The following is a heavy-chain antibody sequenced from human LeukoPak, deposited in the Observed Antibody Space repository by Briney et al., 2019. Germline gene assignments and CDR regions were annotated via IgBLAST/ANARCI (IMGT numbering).Heavy chain of an antibody. CDR2: ISGSGGDT. V-gene: IGHV3-23*01. CDR3: AKPHYSRGNWLDP. CDR1: XXTFSXXA. J-gene: IGHJ5*02. D-gene: IGHD2-15*01. Sequence: SXRLSCXXXXXTFSXXAMNWVRQAPGRGLEWVSFISGSGGDTHYADSVKGRFTISRDNSKKTVYMKMNSLRAEATAVYYCAKPHYSRGNWLDPWGQGTLVTVSS.